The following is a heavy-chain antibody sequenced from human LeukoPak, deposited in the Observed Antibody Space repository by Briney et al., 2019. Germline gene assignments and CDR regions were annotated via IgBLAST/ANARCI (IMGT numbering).Heavy chain of an antibody. CDR3: ARTVIVGPTRHFDY. CDR2: MYYSEST. J-gene: IGHJ4*02. CDR1: GGSISGSSHY. D-gene: IGHD1-26*01. Sequence: SETLSLTCTVSGGSISGSSHYWGWIRQPPGKGLEWIGSMYYSESTYYNPSLKSRLTISVDTSKNQFSLKVNSVTAADTAVYYCARTVIVGPTRHFDYWGQGTLVTVSS. V-gene: IGHV4-39*01.